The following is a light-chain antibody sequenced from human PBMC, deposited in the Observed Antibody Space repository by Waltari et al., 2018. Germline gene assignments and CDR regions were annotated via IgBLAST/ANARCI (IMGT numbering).Light chain of an antibody. CDR2: GVA. CDR3: TSYTSSSTWV. V-gene: IGLV2-14*03. Sequence: QSALTQPASVSGFPGQSITISCTGASSDVGAYNHVSWYQQHPGKAPKLRIYGVANGPSGGASRCSGSKSGNTASLTISGLQAEDEADYYCTSYTSSSTWVCGGGTKLTVL. CDR1: SSDVGAYNH. J-gene: IGLJ3*02.